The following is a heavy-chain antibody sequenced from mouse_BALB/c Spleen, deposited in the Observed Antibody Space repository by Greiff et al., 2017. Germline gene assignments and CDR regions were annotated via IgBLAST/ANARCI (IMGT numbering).Heavy chain of an antibody. D-gene: IGHD2-14*01. Sequence: QVQLKESGPGLVAPSQSLSITCTVSGFSLTSYGVHWVRQPPGKGLEWLGVIWAGGSTNYNSALMSRLSISKDNSKSQVFLKMNSLQTDDTAMYYCATLYRYDSWFAYWGQGTLVTVSA. CDR1: GFSLTSYG. CDR3: ATLYRYDSWFAY. CDR2: IWAGGST. J-gene: IGHJ3*01. V-gene: IGHV2-9*02.